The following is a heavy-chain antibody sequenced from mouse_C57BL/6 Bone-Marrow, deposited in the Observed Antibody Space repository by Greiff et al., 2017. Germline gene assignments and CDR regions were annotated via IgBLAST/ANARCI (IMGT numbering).Heavy chain of an antibody. V-gene: IGHV1-64*01. Sequence: QVLLQQSGAELVKPGASVKLSCKASGYTFTSYWMHWVKQRPGQGLEWIGMIHPNSGSTNYNEKFKSKATLTVDKSSSTAYMQLISLPSEDSAVYICASLGYGISDYWGQGTTLTVSS. CDR1: GYTFTSYW. CDR3: ASLGYGISDY. CDR2: IHPNSGST. D-gene: IGHD2-1*01. J-gene: IGHJ2*01.